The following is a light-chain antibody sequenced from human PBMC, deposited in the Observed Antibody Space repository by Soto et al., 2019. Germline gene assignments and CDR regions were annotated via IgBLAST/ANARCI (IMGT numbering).Light chain of an antibody. CDR2: KAS. CDR1: ESISRW. V-gene: IGKV1-5*03. Sequence: DIQMTQSPSTLSASVGDEVTITCRANESISRWLAWYQQKPGKAPKVLIYKASTLESGVPSRFSGSGSGTEFTLTISLQPDDFATYYCQQYNTYSTFGQGTRLEIK. CDR3: QQYNTYST. J-gene: IGKJ5*01.